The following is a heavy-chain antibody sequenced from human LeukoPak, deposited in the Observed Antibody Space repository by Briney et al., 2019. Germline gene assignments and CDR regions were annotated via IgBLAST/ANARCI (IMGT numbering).Heavy chain of an antibody. V-gene: IGHV3-30*18. Sequence: PGRSLRLSCAASGFTFSRYGMHWVRQAPGKGLEWVAVISYDGSNKYYADSVKGRFTISRDNSKNTLYLQMNSLRAEDTAVYYCAKLGITGTTADDYYYYGMDVWGQGTTVTVSS. D-gene: IGHD1-7*01. J-gene: IGHJ6*02. CDR3: AKLGITGTTADDYYYYGMDV. CDR2: ISYDGSNK. CDR1: GFTFSRYG.